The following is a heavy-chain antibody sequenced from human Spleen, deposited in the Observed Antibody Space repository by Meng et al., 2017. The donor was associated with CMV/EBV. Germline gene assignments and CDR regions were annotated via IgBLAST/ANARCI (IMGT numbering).Heavy chain of an antibody. CDR2: ISWNSGSI. D-gene: IGHD1-1*01. CDR3: ARRLSGTTRTFDY. Sequence: GGSLRLSCAASGFTFSSYSMNWVRQAPGKGLEWVASISWNSGSILYADSVKGRFTISRDNAKNSLYLQMNSLRGEDTALYYCARRLSGTTRTFDYWGQGTLVTVSS. CDR1: GFTFSSYS. V-gene: IGHV3-9*01. J-gene: IGHJ4*02.